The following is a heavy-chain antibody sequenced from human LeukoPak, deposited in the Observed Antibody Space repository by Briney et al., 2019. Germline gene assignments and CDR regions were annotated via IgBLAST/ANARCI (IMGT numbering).Heavy chain of an antibody. Sequence: GESLKISCKGSGYSFPSYWIAWVRQMPGKGLDWMGIIYPGDSDARYSPSFQGQVTISADKSISTAYLQWSSLKASDTAIYYCARQAQPAYYYNGMDVWGQGTTVTVSS. V-gene: IGHV5-51*01. J-gene: IGHJ6*02. D-gene: IGHD5-18*01. CDR3: ARQAQPAYYYNGMDV. CDR1: GYSFPSYW. CDR2: IYPGDSDA.